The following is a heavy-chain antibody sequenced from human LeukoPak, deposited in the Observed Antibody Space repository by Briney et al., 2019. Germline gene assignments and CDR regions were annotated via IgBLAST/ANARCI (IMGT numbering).Heavy chain of an antibody. Sequence: SETLSLTCTVSGGSISNYYWSWIRQPPGKGLEWIGYIYYSGSTNYNPSLKSRVTISVDTSKNQFSLNLSSVTAADTAMYYCARDRSPEGYYDSSHWDYYHGMDVWGQGTTVTVSS. CDR1: GGSISNYY. CDR2: IYYSGST. V-gene: IGHV4-59*01. J-gene: IGHJ6*02. CDR3: ARDRSPEGYYDSSHWDYYHGMDV. D-gene: IGHD3-22*01.